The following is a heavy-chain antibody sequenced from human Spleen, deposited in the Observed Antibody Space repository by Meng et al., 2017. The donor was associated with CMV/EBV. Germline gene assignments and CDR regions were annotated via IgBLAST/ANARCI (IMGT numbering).Heavy chain of an antibody. CDR2: IIPTVGAA. CDR1: GGTFGDYT. V-gene: IGHV1-69*16. J-gene: IGHJ4*02. Sequence: SVKVSCKASGGTFGDYTVSWVRQAPGQGLEWMGGIIPTVGAADYAQKFEGRVTFTTDESTSTAYMEMSSLKSEDTAVYYCAVDFWSDYYTALDYWGQGTLVTVST. D-gene: IGHD3-3*01. CDR3: AVDFWSDYYTALDY.